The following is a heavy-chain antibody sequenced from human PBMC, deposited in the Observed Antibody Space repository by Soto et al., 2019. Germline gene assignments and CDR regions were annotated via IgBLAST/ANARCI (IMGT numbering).Heavy chain of an antibody. J-gene: IGHJ4*02. CDR2: INHSGST. CDR3: VRGLDYVVY. CDR1: GGSFSGYY. V-gene: IGHV4-34*01. Sequence: QVQLQQWGAGLLKPSETLSLTCAVYGGSFSGYYWNWIRQPPGKGLEWIGEINHSGSTNYNPSLKSRVTISVDTSKNQFSLKMSSVTAADTAVYYCVRGLDYVVYWGQGTLVTVSS.